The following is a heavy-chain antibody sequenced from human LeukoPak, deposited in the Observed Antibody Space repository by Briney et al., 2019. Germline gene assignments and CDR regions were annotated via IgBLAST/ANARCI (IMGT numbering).Heavy chain of an antibody. J-gene: IGHJ4*02. CDR2: IFYSGYT. CDR3: ARTSYINGAYYFHF. V-gene: IGHV4-59*08. D-gene: IGHD2-8*01. Sequence: SETLSLTCTVSGGSISSDYWSWNRQPPGKGLEWIGYIFYSGYTKYNFSLKSRVTISVDPSKTQFSLKLSSVTAADTAAYNCARTSYINGAYYFHFWGQGTLVTVSS. CDR1: GGSISSDY.